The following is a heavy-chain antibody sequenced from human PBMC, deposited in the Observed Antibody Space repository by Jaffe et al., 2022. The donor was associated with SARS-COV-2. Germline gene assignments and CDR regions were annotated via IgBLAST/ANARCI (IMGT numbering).Heavy chain of an antibody. Sequence: QVQLQESGPGLVKPSETLSLTCTVSGGSVSGYYWSWIRQPPGKGLECIGYIYNSGSTNYNPSLKSRVTISVDTSKNQFSLKVTSVTAADTAVYYCARIRLGDTDLLEAFDYWGQGTLVTVSS. J-gene: IGHJ4*02. CDR1: GGSVSGYY. CDR3: ARIRLGDTDLLEAFDY. D-gene: IGHD5-18*01. CDR2: IYNSGST. V-gene: IGHV4-59*02.